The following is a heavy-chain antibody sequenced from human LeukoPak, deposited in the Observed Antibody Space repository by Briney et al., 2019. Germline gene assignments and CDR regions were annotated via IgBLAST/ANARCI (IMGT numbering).Heavy chain of an antibody. CDR3: AKDSHSSGWYPHWFDP. CDR1: GFTFSSYA. V-gene: IGHV3-23*01. J-gene: IGHJ5*02. CDR2: ISGSGGST. D-gene: IGHD6-19*01. Sequence: PPGGSLRLSCAASGFTFSSYAMSWVRQAPGKGLEWVSAISGSGGSTYYADSVKGRFTISRDNSKNTLYLQMNSLRAEDTAVYYCAKDSHSSGWYPHWFDPWGQGTLVTVSS.